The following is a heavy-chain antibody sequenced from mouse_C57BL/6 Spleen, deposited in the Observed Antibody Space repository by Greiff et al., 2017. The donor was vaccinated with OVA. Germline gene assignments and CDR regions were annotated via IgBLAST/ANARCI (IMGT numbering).Heavy chain of an antibody. CDR2: LTPSNGGT. CDR3: ARGDYAAY. CDR1: VYTFPSSW. V-gene: IGHV1-53*01. D-gene: IGHD2-4*01. J-gene: IGHJ3*01. Sequence: QVQLQQPGTELVKPGASVKLSCKASVYTFPSSWMHWVKQRPGQGLEWVGNLTPSNGGTHYNEKFKSKATLTVDKSSSTAYMQLSSLTSEDSAVYYCARGDYAAYWGQETLVTVSA.